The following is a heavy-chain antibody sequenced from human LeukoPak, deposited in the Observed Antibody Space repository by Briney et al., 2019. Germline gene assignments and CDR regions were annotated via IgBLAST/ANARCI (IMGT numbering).Heavy chain of an antibody. CDR2: ISSSSSYI. D-gene: IGHD6-19*01. CDR3: ARHIAVAGRGAFDI. CDR1: GFTFSSYS. Sequence: PGGSLRLSCAASGFTFSSYSMNWVRQAPGKGLEWVSSISSSSSYIYYADSVKGRFTISRDNAKNSLYLQMNSLRAEDTAVYYCARHIAVAGRGAFDIWGQGTMVTVSS. V-gene: IGHV3-21*01. J-gene: IGHJ3*02.